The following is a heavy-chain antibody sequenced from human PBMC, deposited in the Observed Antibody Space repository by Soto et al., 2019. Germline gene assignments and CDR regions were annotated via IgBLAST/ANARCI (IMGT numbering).Heavy chain of an antibody. CDR2: IKQDGSEE. J-gene: IGHJ6*02. CDR3: VRVMDFWGGVGRGNHYAMDF. D-gene: IGHD3-3*01. CDR1: GFTFTTYR. Sequence: EVQLVESGGGLVQPGGSLRLSCAASGFTFTTYRMNWARQAPGKGLEWVANIKQDGSEEYYVDSVKGRFAISRDNAKNSLYLQMTSLRAEDTAVYYCVRVMDFWGGVGRGNHYAMDFWGQGTTVTVSS. V-gene: IGHV3-7*01.